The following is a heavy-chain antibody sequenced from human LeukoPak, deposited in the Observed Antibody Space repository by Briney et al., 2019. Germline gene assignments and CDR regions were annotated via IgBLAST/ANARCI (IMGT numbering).Heavy chain of an antibody. CDR2: IYYSGST. D-gene: IGHD1-26*01. V-gene: IGHV4-39*01. J-gene: IGHJ4*02. CDR3: ARHAEQWELPRPGEIDY. Sequence: SETLSLTCTVSDGSIRSSSYYWGWIRQPPGKGLEWIGSIYYSGSTYYNPSLKSRVTISVDTSKNQFSLKLSSVTAADTAVYYRARHAEQWELPRPGEIDYWGQGTLVTVSS. CDR1: DGSIRSSSYY.